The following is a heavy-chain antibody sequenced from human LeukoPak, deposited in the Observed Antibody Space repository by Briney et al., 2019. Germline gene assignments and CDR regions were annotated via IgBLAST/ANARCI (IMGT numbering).Heavy chain of an antibody. J-gene: IGHJ4*02. D-gene: IGHD3-22*01. CDR3: ARVRVSSGYYIDY. V-gene: IGHV3-74*01. Sequence: SGGSLRLSCAASGFTFSSSWMHWVRQAPGKGLVWVSRINNDGSTTTYADSVKGRFTMSRDNAKSTLYLQTNSLRAEDTAVYYCARVRVSSGYYIDYWGQGTLVTVSS. CDR2: INNDGSTT. CDR1: GFTFSSSW.